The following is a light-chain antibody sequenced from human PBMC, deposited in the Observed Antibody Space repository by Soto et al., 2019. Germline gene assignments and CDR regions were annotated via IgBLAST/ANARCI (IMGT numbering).Light chain of an antibody. CDR3: QQYNNWQPIT. V-gene: IGKV3-15*01. Sequence: EVVMTQSPSTLSVSPGERVALSCRASQSVSSNLAWYQQKPGQAPRLLIYGASTRATGIPARFSGSGSGTEFTLTISSLQYEDFAAHYCQQYNNWQPITFGQGTRLEIK. CDR1: QSVSSN. CDR2: GAS. J-gene: IGKJ5*01.